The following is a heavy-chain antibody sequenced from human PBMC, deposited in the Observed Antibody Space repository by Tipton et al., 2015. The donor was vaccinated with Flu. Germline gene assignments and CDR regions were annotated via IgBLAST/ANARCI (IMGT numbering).Heavy chain of an antibody. D-gene: IGHD2-21*01. CDR2: IYPGDSHT. CDR3: ATPQQLNIVGLN. V-gene: IGHV5-51*03. J-gene: IGHJ4*02. Sequence: QLVQSGAEVKMPGESLKISCQASDYTFDSYWIGWVRQKPGKGLEWMGVIYPGDSHTKYSPSFQGHVTFSADKSTNTAYLQWSSLKASDTAMYYCATPQQLNIVGLNWGQGTLVAVSS. CDR1: DYTFDSYW.